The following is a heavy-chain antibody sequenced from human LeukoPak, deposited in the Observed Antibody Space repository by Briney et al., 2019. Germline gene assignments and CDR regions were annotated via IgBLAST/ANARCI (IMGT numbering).Heavy chain of an antibody. Sequence: ASVKVSCKASGYTFTGHNIHWVRQAPGQGLEWMGWINPNTGGTNCAQKFQGRVTMTGDTSISTAYMELSSLRSDDTAVYYCARALGVAVAGSAGYWGQGTLVTVSS. CDR1: GYTFTGHN. D-gene: IGHD6-19*01. CDR2: INPNTGGT. CDR3: ARALGVAVAGSAGY. J-gene: IGHJ4*02. V-gene: IGHV1-2*02.